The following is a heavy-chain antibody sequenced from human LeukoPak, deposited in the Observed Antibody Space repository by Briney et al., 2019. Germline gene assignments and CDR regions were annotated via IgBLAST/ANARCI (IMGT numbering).Heavy chain of an antibody. CDR3: ARVGGSGSSLYYFGY. CDR1: GFTFSTYA. Sequence: PGRSLRLSCAASGFTFSTYAMHWVRQAPGKGLEWVGIMSYDGSLKYYADSVKGRFTISRDNSKNTLYLQMNSLRAVDTAVYYCARVGGSGSSLYYFGYWGQGTLVTVSS. J-gene: IGHJ4*02. V-gene: IGHV3-30-3*01. CDR2: MSYDGSLK. D-gene: IGHD3-10*01.